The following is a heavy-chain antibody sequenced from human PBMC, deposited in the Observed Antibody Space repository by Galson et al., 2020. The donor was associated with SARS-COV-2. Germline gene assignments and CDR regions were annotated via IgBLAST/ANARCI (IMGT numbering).Heavy chain of an antibody. D-gene: IGHD5-12*01. Sequence: GGSLRLSCVASGFTFNTYSMNWVRQAPGKGLEWVSSISTRSAYIYYADSLKGRFTISRDNAKNSLYLQINSLRAADTAVYYCARGRRYSDYVLWGGAFDIWGQGKMLTVSS. CDR3: ARGRRYSDYVLWGGAFDI. CDR2: ISTRSAYI. CDR1: GFTFNTYS. J-gene: IGHJ3*02. V-gene: IGHV3-21*06.